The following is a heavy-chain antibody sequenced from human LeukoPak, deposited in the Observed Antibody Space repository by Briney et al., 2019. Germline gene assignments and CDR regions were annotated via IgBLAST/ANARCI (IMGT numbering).Heavy chain of an antibody. CDR3: AKERIVVVPAAIGPLGY. CDR1: GFTVSSNY. V-gene: IGHV3-53*01. CDR2: IYSGGST. Sequence: GGSLRLSCAASGFTVSSNYMSWVRQAPGKGLEWVSVIYSGGSTYYADSVKGRFTISRDNSKNTLYLQMNSLRAEDTAVYYCAKERIVVVPAAIGPLGYWGQGTLVTVSS. D-gene: IGHD2-2*02. J-gene: IGHJ4*02.